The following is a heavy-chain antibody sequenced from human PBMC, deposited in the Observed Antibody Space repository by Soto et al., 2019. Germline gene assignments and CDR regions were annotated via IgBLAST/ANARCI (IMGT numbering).Heavy chain of an antibody. Sequence: SGPTLGNATHTLTLTCTFSGFSLSTSGVGVGWIRQPPGKALEWLALIYWNDDKRYSTSLKSRLTITKDTSKNQVVLTMTNMDPVDTATYYCAHPRIAAAGYYFDYWGQGTLVTVSS. CDR3: AHPRIAAAGYYFDY. CDR1: GFSLSTSGVG. J-gene: IGHJ4*02. V-gene: IGHV2-5*01. D-gene: IGHD6-13*01. CDR2: IYWNDDK.